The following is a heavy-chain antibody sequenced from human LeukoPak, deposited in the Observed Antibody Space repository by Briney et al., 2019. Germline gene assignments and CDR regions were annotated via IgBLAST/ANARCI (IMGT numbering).Heavy chain of an antibody. J-gene: IGHJ4*02. Sequence: GGSLRLSCAASGFTFSSYSMRWVRQAPGKGVEWVSSICITCFYIYYAHSVKGPFPISRDNAKNSLYLQMNSLRAEDTAVYYCARGYCSGGSCYVAFDYWGQGTLVAVSS. V-gene: IGHV3-21*01. D-gene: IGHD2-15*01. CDR1: GFTFSSYS. CDR2: ICITCFYI. CDR3: ARGYCSGGSCYVAFDY.